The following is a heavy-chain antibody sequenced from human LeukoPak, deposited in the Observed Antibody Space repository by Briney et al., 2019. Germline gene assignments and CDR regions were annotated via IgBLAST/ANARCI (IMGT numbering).Heavy chain of an antibody. V-gene: IGHV3-64*01. D-gene: IGHD5-18*01. Sequence: GGSLRLSCAASGFTFSSYAMHWVRQAPGTGLEYVSAISSNGGSTYYANSVKGRFTISRDNSKNTLYLQMGSLRAEDMAVYYCARDVRGYSYGSYYYYYYYMDVWGKGTTVTVSS. CDR3: ARDVRGYSYGSYYYYYYYMDV. CDR2: ISSNGGST. J-gene: IGHJ6*03. CDR1: GFTFSSYA.